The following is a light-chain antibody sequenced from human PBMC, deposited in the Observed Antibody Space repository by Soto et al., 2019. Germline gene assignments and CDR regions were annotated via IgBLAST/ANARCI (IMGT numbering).Light chain of an antibody. CDR2: TXS. CDR3: QHYNKGPWT. V-gene: IGKV3-15*01. Sequence: TVMTQSPATLSVSAGERVTLAXRASHSVCDTSAWYQQEPGXGPRXXXYTXSTRATGVPARFSGSGSATEFTLTISSLQSDDSAGYFCQHYNKGPWTVGQGTKVDIK. J-gene: IGKJ1*01. CDR1: HSVCDT.